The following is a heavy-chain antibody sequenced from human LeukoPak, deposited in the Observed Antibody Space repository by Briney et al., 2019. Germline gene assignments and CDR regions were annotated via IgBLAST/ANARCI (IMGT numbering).Heavy chain of an antibody. CDR1: GVTLSPYG. Sequence: PGGSLRLSCAASGVTLSPYGMHWVRQAPGKGLEWVAVISYEGGTQHYADSMKGRFIISRDNPRNTLYLQMNILRTEDTAVYYCAKEGTPQVSTWYDLWGQGTQVIVSS. CDR3: AKEGTPQVSTWYDL. D-gene: IGHD3-10*01. V-gene: IGHV3-30*18. CDR2: ISYEGGTQ. J-gene: IGHJ5*02.